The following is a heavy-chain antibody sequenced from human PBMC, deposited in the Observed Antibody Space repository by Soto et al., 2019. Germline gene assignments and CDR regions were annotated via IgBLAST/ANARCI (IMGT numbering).Heavy chain of an antibody. J-gene: IGHJ4*02. V-gene: IGHV4-31*03. D-gene: IGHD5-18*01. CDR1: GGSISSGGYY. CDR3: ARERSYGSDFDY. CDR2: IYYSGST. Sequence: QVQLQESGPGLVKPPQTLSLTCTVSGGSISSGGYYWSWIRQHPGKGLEWIGYIYYSGSTYYNPSLKSRVTISVDTSKKQFSLKLSSVTAADTAVYYCARERSYGSDFDYWGQGTLVTVSS.